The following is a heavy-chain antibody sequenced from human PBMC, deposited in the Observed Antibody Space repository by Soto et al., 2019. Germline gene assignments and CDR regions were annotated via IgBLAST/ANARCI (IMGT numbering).Heavy chain of an antibody. D-gene: IGHD1-26*01. CDR1: GFTFSSYG. CDR3: AKGWELP. V-gene: IGHV3-30*18. CDR2: ISYDGSNK. Sequence: GGSLRLSCAASGFTFSSYGMHWVRQAPGKGLEWVAVISYDGSNKYYADSVKGRFTISRDNSKNTLYLQMNSLRAEDTAVYYCAKGWELPWGQGTLVTVSS. J-gene: IGHJ5*02.